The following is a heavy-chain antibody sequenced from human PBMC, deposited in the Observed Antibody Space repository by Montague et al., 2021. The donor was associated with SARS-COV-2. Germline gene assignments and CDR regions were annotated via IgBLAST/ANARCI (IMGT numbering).Heavy chain of an antibody. V-gene: IGHV4-39*01. CDR1: GGSISSSSYY. CDR2: FYYSGST. Sequence: SETLSLTCTVSGGSISSSSYYWGWIRQPPGKGLEWIGSFYYSGSTYYNPSLKSRVTISVDTSKNQFSLKMSSVTAADTAVYYCARHLPGIVLAAPAAADYWGQGTLVTVSS. J-gene: IGHJ4*02. CDR3: ARHLPGIVLAAPAAADY. D-gene: IGHD6-19*01.